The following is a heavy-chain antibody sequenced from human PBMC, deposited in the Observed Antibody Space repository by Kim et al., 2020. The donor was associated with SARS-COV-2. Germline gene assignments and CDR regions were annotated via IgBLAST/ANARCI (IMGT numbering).Heavy chain of an antibody. CDR3: ARGVGIFGVVITYNWFDP. CDR2: INHSGST. Sequence: SETLSLTCAVYGGSFSGYYWSWIRQPPGKGLEWIGEINHSGSTNYNPSLKSRVTISVDTSKNQFSLKLSSVTAADTAVYYCARGVGIFGVVITYNWFDPWGQGTLVTVSS. CDR1: GGSFSGYY. D-gene: IGHD3-3*01. J-gene: IGHJ5*02. V-gene: IGHV4-34*01.